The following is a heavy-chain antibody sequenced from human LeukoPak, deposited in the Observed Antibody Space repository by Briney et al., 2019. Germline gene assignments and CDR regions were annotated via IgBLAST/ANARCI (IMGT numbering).Heavy chain of an antibody. D-gene: IGHD2-2*01. CDR1: RFTFDDYA. Sequence: GGSLRLSCAASRFTFDDYAMHWVRQAPGKGLEWVSLISGDGGSTYYADSVKGRFTISRDNSKNSLYLQMNSLRTEDTALYYCVKESGDSAAMSYYFDYWGQGTLVTVSS. J-gene: IGHJ4*02. CDR3: VKESGDSAAMSYYFDY. CDR2: ISGDGGST. V-gene: IGHV3-43*02.